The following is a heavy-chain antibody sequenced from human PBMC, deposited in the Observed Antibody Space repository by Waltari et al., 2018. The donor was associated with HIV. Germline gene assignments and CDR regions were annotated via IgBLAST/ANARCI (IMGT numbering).Heavy chain of an antibody. CDR2: INSDGSST. CDR1: GFTFRRYW. Sequence: EVQLVESGGGLVQPGGSLRLSCAASGFTFRRYWLHWVRPAAGKGRVWVSRINSDGSSTTYADSVKGRFTISRDNAKNTLYLQMNSLRDEDTAVYYCATFPINDHSNKRLGYWGQGTLVTVSS. V-gene: IGHV3-74*01. J-gene: IGHJ4*02. CDR3: ATFPINDHSNKRLGY. D-gene: IGHD4-4*01.